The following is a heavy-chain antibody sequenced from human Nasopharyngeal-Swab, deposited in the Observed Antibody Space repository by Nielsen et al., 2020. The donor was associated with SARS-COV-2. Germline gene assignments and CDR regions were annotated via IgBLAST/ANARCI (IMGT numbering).Heavy chain of an antibody. CDR2: IKQDGSEK. CDR3: ARQTSFGDWFDP. Sequence: VRQAPGKGLEWVANIKQDGSEKYYVDSVKGRFTISRDNAKNSLYLQMNGLRAEDTAVYYCARQTSFGDWFDPWGQGTLVTVSS. V-gene: IGHV3-7*03. D-gene: IGHD2/OR15-2a*01. J-gene: IGHJ5*02.